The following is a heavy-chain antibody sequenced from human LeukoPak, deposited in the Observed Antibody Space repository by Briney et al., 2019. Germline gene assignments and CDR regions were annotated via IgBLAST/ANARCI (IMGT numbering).Heavy chain of an antibody. CDR3: ARVIIGGNYDFWIDNWFDP. V-gene: IGHV3-7*01. CDR1: GFTFSSYW. CDR2: IKQDGSEK. D-gene: IGHD3-3*01. Sequence: SGGSLRLSCAASGFTFSSYWMSCVRQAPGKGLEWVANIKQDGSEKYYVDSVKGRFTISRDNAKNSLYLQMNSLRAEDTAVYYCARVIIGGNYDFWIDNWFDPWGQGTLVTVSS. J-gene: IGHJ5*02.